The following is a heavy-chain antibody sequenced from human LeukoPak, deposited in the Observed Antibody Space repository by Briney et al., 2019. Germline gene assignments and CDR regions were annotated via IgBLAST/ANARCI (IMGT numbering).Heavy chain of an antibody. Sequence: PGGSLRLSCAVSGFTFSTYWMSWVRQAPGKGLEWVANIKQDGSEKYYVDSVEGRFTISRDNAKNSLYLQMNSLRAEDTAVYYCAKDWAIGIAVPLGQANGMDVWGQGTTVTVSS. CDR3: AKDWAIGIAVPLGQANGMDV. CDR1: GFTFSTYW. J-gene: IGHJ6*02. V-gene: IGHV3-7*01. CDR2: IKQDGSEK. D-gene: IGHD6-19*01.